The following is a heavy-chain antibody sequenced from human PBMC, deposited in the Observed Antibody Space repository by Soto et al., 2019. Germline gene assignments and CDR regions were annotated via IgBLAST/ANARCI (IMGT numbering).Heavy chain of an antibody. CDR1: GGSISSSSYY. Sequence: ETLSLTCTVSGGSISSSSYYWGWIRQPPGKGLEWIGSIYYSGSTYYNPSLKSRVTISVDTSKNQFSLKLSSVTAADTAVYYCARQHYDFWSGYSEYFQHWGQGTLVTVSS. J-gene: IGHJ1*01. CDR3: ARQHYDFWSGYSEYFQH. D-gene: IGHD3-3*01. V-gene: IGHV4-39*01. CDR2: IYYSGST.